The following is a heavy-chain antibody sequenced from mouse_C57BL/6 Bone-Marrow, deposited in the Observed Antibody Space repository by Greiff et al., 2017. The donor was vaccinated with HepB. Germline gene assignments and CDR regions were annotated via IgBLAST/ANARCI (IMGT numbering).Heavy chain of an antibody. CDR3: TRERIYYYGSSYWYFDV. V-gene: IGHV5-9-1*02. D-gene: IGHD1-1*01. Sequence: EVKVEESGEGLVKPGGSLKLSCAASGFTFSSYAMSWVRQTPEKRLEWVAYISSGGDYIDYADTVKGRFTISSDNARNTLYLQMSSLKSEDTAMYYCTRERIYYYGSSYWYFDVWGTGTTVTVSS. CDR1: GFTFSSYA. J-gene: IGHJ1*03. CDR2: ISSGGDYI.